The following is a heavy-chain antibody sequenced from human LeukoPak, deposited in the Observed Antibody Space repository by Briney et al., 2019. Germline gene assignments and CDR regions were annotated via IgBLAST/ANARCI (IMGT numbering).Heavy chain of an antibody. J-gene: IGHJ4*02. D-gene: IGHD3-22*01. Sequence: PGESLKISCKGSGYSFTSYWIGWVRQMTGKGREWMGTIYPGDSDTRYSPSLQGQVTISADKSLCTAYLQWSSLKASETVMYYCARGPARPYYYDSSGYYYHPPPGDYWGQGTLVTVSS. CDR3: ARGPARPYYYDSSGYYYHPPPGDY. V-gene: IGHV5-51*01. CDR1: GYSFTSYW. CDR2: IYPGDSDT.